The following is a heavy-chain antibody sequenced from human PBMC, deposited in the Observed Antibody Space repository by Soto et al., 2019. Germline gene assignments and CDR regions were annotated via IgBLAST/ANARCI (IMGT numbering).Heavy chain of an antibody. J-gene: IGHJ4*02. CDR2: INPSNEIT. V-gene: IGHV1-2*02. D-gene: IGHD1-26*01. Sequence: SVKVSCKPSGYTFSAYYVHWARRAPGRGFQWLGWINPSNEITTFSEFFQGRITMTRDTSTNAVHMELNRLKSDDTAVYYCMRGGWGDSPIDYWGQGTQVTVSS. CDR3: MRGGWGDSPIDY. CDR1: GYTFSAYY.